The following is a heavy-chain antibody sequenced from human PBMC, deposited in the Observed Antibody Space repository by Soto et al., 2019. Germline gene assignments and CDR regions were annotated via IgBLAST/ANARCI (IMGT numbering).Heavy chain of an antibody. J-gene: IGHJ4*02. CDR3: VRDSTAFLFDY. V-gene: IGHV4-61*01. D-gene: IGHD2-2*01. Sequence: SETLSLTCTVSGGSVRSGSFYWSWIRQPPGKGLEWIGYIYQSGRTSYNPSLTGRVSMSIATSKNQFSLNVSSVTAADTAVYYCVRDSTAFLFDYWGQGAKVTVSS. CDR2: IYQSGRT. CDR1: GGSVRSGSFY.